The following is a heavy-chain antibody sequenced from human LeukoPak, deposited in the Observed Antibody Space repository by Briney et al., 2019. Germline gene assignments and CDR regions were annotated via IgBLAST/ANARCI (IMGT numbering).Heavy chain of an antibody. D-gene: IGHD3-22*01. V-gene: IGHV4-34*01. J-gene: IGHJ4*02. CDR3: ARHPNTYYYDSSGYYSGTIDY. CDR2: IKHSGST. CDR1: GGSFSGYY. Sequence: PSETLSLTCAVYGGSFSGYYWTSIRQPPPNGLEWIVEIKHSGSTNYNPSLKSRVTISVDRSKNQFSLKLSSVTAADTAVYYCARHPNTYYYDSSGYYSGTIDYWGQGTLVTVSS.